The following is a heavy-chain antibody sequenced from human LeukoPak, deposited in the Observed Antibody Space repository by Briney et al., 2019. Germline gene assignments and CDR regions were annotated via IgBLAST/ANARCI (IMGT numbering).Heavy chain of an antibody. D-gene: IGHD2-2*01. J-gene: IGHJ4*02. CDR2: ISGGGGST. Sequence: GGSLRLSCAASGFTFSNAWMSWVRQAPGKGLEWVSGISGGGGSTHYADSVNGRFTISRDNSKNTLYLQMNSLRAEDTAVYYCAKDLVVVPTGPDYWGQGTLVTVSS. V-gene: IGHV3-23*01. CDR1: GFTFSNAW. CDR3: AKDLVVVPTGPDY.